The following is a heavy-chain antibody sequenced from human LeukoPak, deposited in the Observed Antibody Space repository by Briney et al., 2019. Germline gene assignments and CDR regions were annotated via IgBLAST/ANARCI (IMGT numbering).Heavy chain of an antibody. V-gene: IGHV3-66*01. J-gene: IGHJ4*02. CDR3: ARSSMAVAGTLDY. CDR2: IYSGGIT. Sequence: PGGSLRLSCTASGFVSSNYMSWVRQTPGKGLEWVSVIYSGGITYYADSVKGRFTVSRDNSKNTVYPEMNSLRAEDTAVYYCARSSMAVAGTLDYWGQGTLVTVSS. D-gene: IGHD6-19*01. CDR1: GFVSSNY.